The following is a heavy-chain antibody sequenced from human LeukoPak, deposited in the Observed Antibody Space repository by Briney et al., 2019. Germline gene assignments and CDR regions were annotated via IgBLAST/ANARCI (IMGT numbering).Heavy chain of an antibody. CDR1: GGSISSYY. V-gene: IGHV4-4*07. Sequence: PSETLSLTCTVSGGSISSYYWSWIRQPAGKGLEWIGRIYTSGSTNYNPSLKSRVTMSVDTSKNQVSLKLSSVTAADTAVYYCASGRPDSGPGTYYHWRPPWRQEPLVRVSS. D-gene: IGHD3-10*01. CDR3: ASGRPDSGPGTYYHWRPP. CDR2: IYTSGST. J-gene: IGHJ5*02.